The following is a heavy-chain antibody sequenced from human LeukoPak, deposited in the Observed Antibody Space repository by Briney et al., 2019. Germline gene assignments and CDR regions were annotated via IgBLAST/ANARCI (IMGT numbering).Heavy chain of an antibody. CDR1: EFTFSSYW. CDR2: INSDGSST. V-gene: IGHV3-74*01. D-gene: IGHD3-16*02. J-gene: IGHJ4*02. CDR3: ARVNRWYGLDY. Sequence: PGGSLRLSCAASEFTFSSYWMHWVRQAPGKGLVWVSRINSDGSSTTYADSVKGRFTISRDNAKNTLYLQMNSLRAEDTAVYYCARVNRWYGLDYWGQGTLVTVSS.